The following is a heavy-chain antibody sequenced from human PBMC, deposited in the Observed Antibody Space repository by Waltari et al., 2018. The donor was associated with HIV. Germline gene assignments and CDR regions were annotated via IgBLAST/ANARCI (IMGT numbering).Heavy chain of an antibody. J-gene: IGHJ3*01. Sequence: QLLESGGGLVEPGGSLRLSCAASGFIFTDFAMDWVRQAPGKGVEWVSAIRGGGETFYADSGKGRFTISRDNSKNTLYLQMNSLRADDAAVYYCVKDSGRAADVFDLWGQGTMVTVSS. CDR2: IRGGGET. CDR1: GFIFTDFA. CDR3: VKDSGRAADVFDL. V-gene: IGHV3-23*01. D-gene: IGHD3-10*01.